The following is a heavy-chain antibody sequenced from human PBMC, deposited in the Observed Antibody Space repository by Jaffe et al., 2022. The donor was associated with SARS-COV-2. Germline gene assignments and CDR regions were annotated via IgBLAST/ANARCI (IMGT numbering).Heavy chain of an antibody. CDR2: ISSSSSTI. CDR3: ARDLLDSSGYYFSDAFDI. Sequence: EVQLVESGGGLVQPGGSLRLSCAASGFTFSSYSMNWVRQAPGKGLEWVSYISSSSSTIYYADSVKGRFTISRDNAKNSLYLQMNSLRDEDTAVYYCARDLLDSSGYYFSDAFDIWGQGTMVTVSS. V-gene: IGHV3-48*02. CDR1: GFTFSSYS. D-gene: IGHD3-22*01. J-gene: IGHJ3*02.